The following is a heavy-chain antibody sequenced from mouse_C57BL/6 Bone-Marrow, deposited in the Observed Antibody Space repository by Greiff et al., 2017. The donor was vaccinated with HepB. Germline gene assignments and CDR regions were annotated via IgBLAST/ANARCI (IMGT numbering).Heavy chain of an antibody. Sequence: EVQGVESGGDLVKPGGSLKLSCAASGFTFSSYGMSWVRQTPDKRLEWVATISSGGSYTYYPDSVKGRFTISRDNAKNTLYLQMSSLKSEDTAMYYCARQRDYRDYFDYWGHGTTLTVSS. V-gene: IGHV5-6*01. J-gene: IGHJ2*01. CDR3: ARQRDYRDYFDY. D-gene: IGHD1-1*02. CDR2: ISSGGSYT. CDR1: GFTFSSYG.